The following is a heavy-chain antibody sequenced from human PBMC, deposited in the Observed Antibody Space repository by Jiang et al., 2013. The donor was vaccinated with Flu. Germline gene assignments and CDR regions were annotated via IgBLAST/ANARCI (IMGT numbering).Heavy chain of an antibody. D-gene: IGHD4-23*01. CDR3: AHRGVGGNSFDY. J-gene: IGHJ5*01. CDR2: LWDDDK. CDR1: ILTQHYWSG. V-gene: IGHV2-5*02. Sequence: KPTQTLTLDLHLLWILTQHYWSGCGLDPSAPRKGPGVACTHLWDDDKRYSPSLKTRLTITKDTSENQVVLTMTNIDPVDTATYYCAHRGVGGNSFDYWGQGTLVTVSS.